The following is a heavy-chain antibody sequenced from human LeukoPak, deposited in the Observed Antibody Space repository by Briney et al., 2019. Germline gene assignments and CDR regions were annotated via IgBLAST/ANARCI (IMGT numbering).Heavy chain of an antibody. V-gene: IGHV4-39*01. CDR2: IYYSGST. J-gene: IGHJ4*02. Sequence: SETLSLTCTVSGGSISSSSYYWGWLRQPPGKGLEWIGSIYYSGSTYYNPSLKSRVTISVDTSKNQFSLKLSSVTAADTAVYYCARQWGLPFGEFDYWGQGILVTVSS. D-gene: IGHD3-10*01. CDR3: ARQWGLPFGEFDY. CDR1: GGSISSSSYY.